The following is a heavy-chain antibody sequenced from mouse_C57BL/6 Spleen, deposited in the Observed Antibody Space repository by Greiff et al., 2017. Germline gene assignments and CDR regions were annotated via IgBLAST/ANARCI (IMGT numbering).Heavy chain of an antibody. V-gene: IGHV5-12*01. CDR2: ISNGGGST. D-gene: IGHD2-2*01. Sequence: DVKLVESGGGLVQPGGSLKLSCAASGFTFSDSYMYWVRQTPEKRLEWVAYISNGGGSTYYPDTVKGRFTISRDNAKNTLYLQMSRLKSEDTAMYYCARQTMVTTGFAYWGQGTLVTVSA. J-gene: IGHJ3*01. CDR3: ARQTMVTTGFAY. CDR1: GFTFSDSY.